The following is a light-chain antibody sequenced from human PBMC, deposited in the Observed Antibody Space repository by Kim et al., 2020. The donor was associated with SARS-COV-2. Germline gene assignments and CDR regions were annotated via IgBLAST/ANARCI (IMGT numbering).Light chain of an antibody. Sequence: ELTQPPPVPGPPGQRVSSSCTGCSPNIGAGYDVPWYHQVTGSAPKLLIYDNNNRPSGAPDRLSGSKFGTSASLAITGLQAEDEADYYCQSYYSRLRAWVFGGWTQLTVL. J-gene: IGLJ3*02. CDR2: DNN. CDR1: SPNIGAGYD. V-gene: IGLV1-40*01. CDR3: QSYYSRLRAWV.